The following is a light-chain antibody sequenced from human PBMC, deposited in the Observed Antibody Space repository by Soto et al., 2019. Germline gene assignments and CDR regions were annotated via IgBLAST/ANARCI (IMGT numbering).Light chain of an antibody. CDR1: QSVSSN. CDR3: QQYKNWPT. V-gene: IGKV3-15*01. J-gene: IGKJ4*01. CDR2: GAS. Sequence: EVVMTQSPATLSVSPGGRASLSCRASQSVSSNLAWYQQKPGQAPRLLIYGASTRATGIPARFSGSGSGTEFTLTISSLQSEDFAVYYCQQYKNWPTFGGGTKVEIK.